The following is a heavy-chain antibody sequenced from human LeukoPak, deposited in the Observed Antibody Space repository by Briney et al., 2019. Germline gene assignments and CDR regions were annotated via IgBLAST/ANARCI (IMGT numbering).Heavy chain of an antibody. CDR3: AKDHYWSIDY. CDR1: GFDFSSDW. V-gene: IGHV3-74*01. Sequence: GGSRRLSCAASGFDFSSDWMHWVRPAPGQGLVWVSRIKGDGISTNYADSVKGRFTISRDIAKNTLYLQMSSLRAEDTGVYYCAKDHYWSIDYWGRGTLVTVSS. D-gene: IGHD3-3*01. CDR2: IKGDGIST. J-gene: IGHJ4*02.